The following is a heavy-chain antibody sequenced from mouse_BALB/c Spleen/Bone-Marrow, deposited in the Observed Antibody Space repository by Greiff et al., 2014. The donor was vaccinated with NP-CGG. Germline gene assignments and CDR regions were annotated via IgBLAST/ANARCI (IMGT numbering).Heavy chain of an antibody. Sequence: VQLQQPGPEMVKPGASVKISCKASGYSFIGYFINWVMQSHGKSLEWIGRINPYNSDSVYNQKFRGKATLTADKSSSTAHMELRSLSSEDSAVYYCSRGGDYWGQGTTLTVSS. CDR2: INPYNSDS. V-gene: IGHV1-20*02. CDR3: SRGGDY. J-gene: IGHJ2*01. CDR1: GYSFIGYF.